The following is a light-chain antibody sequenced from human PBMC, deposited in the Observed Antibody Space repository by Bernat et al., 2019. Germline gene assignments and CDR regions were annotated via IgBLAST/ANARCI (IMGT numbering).Light chain of an antibody. V-gene: IGKV3-20*01. CDR2: ATS. CDR3: QQYGSSPPVYA. CDR1: QSVTSSY. Sequence: EIVLTQSPGTLSLSPGERAILSCRASQSVTSSYLAWYQQKPGQAPRLLIYATSSRATGIPDRFTGSASGTDFTLTISRLEPEDFAVYYCQQYGSSPPVYAFGQGTKLDIK. J-gene: IGKJ2*01.